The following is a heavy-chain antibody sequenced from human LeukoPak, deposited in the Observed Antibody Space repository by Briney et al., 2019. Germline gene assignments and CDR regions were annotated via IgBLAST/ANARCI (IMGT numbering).Heavy chain of an antibody. D-gene: IGHD6-19*01. CDR2: ISTSSSYI. CDR1: GFTLSSYS. J-gene: IGHJ6*03. V-gene: IGHV3-21*01. Sequence: GGSLRLSCAASGFTLSSYSMNWVRQAPGKGLEWVSSISTSSSYIYYADSAKGRFTISRDNAKNSLYLQMNSLRAEDTGVYYCARVAVAGNRYYYYYMDVWGKGTTVTVSS. CDR3: ARVAVAGNRYYYYYMDV.